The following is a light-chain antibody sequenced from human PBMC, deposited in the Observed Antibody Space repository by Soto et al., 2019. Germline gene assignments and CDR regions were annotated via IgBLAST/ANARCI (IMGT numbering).Light chain of an antibody. CDR2: DVS. Sequence: QSALTQPASVSGSPGQSITISCTGTSSDVGGYNYVSWYQQHPGKAPKLIISDVSYRPSGVSNRFSGSKSGNTASLTVSGLQAEDEADYYCSSYTTNSTVLFGGGTQLTVL. CDR1: SSDVGGYNY. V-gene: IGLV2-14*03. J-gene: IGLJ2*01. CDR3: SSYTTNSTVL.